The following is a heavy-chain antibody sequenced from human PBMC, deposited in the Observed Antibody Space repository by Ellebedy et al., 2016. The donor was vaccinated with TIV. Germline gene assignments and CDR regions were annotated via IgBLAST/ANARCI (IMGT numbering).Heavy chain of an antibody. CDR2: IDPSDSYT. J-gene: IGHJ6*02. CDR3: ARGQLGYYDSSGYYYGGAGMDV. Sequence: GESLKISCKGSGYSFTSYWIGWVRQMPGKGLEWMGRIDPSDSYTNYSPSFQGHVTISADKSISTAYLQWSSLKASDTAMYYCARGQLGYYDSSGYYYGGAGMDVWGQGTTVTVSS. CDR1: GYSFTSYW. D-gene: IGHD3-22*01. V-gene: IGHV5-10-1*01.